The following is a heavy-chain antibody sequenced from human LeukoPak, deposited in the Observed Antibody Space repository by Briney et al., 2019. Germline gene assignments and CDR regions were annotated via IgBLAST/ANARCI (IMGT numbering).Heavy chain of an antibody. J-gene: IGHJ4*02. V-gene: IGHV3-74*01. Sequence: GGSLRLSCAASGLTFSGYWMHWVHQAPGKGLVWVSRIRSDGSTTSYADSVKGRFTISRDNAKNTVYPQFNNLRAEETAGYYCGREGRGWYYFDHWGQGTLVTVSS. CDR3: GREGRGWYYFDH. CDR2: IRSDGSTT. D-gene: IGHD6-19*01. CDR1: GLTFSGYW.